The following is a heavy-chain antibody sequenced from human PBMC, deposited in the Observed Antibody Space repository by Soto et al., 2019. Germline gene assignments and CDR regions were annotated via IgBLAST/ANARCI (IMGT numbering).Heavy chain of an antibody. CDR2: IRKDGSAC. J-gene: IGHJ3*02. CDR3: AIDVSPGSSSLYLDAFDI. D-gene: IGHD6-13*01. V-gene: IGHV3-7*05. CDR1: GFAFGSSW. Sequence: VQLVESGGGLVHPGGSLRLSCEASGFAFGSSWMTWVRQAPGKGLEWVANIRKDGSACSSLDSVTGRFAISRDNAKNSLYQQMHSLRAEDTGLYFWAIDVSPGSSSLYLDAFDIWGQGTMVTVSS.